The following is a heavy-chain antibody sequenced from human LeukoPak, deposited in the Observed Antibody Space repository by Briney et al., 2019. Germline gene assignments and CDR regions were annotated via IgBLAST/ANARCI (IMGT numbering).Heavy chain of an antibody. V-gene: IGHV3-23*01. CDR2: VTGGGGTT. Sequence: GGSLRVSCAASGFTFRSYAMSWVRQAPGKGLEWVSTVTGGGGTTYYADSVKGRFTISRDNSKNTLYLQMNSLRAEDTVLYYCAKDRRDYYGSGSLSDYWGQGTLVTVSS. CDR1: GFTFRSYA. CDR3: AKDRRDYYGSGSLSDY. D-gene: IGHD3-10*01. J-gene: IGHJ4*02.